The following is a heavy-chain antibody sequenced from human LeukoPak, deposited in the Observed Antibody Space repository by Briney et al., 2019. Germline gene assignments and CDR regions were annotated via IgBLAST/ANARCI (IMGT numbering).Heavy chain of an antibody. D-gene: IGHD6-13*01. CDR1: GFTFSSYA. J-gene: IGHJ4*02. Sequence: GGSLRLSGAASGFTFSSYAMHWVRQAPGKGLEYVSAISSNGGSTYYANSVKGRFTISRDNSKNTLYLQMGSLRAEDMAVYYCARLVAAAGIDYWGQGTLVTVSS. V-gene: IGHV3-64*01. CDR2: ISSNGGST. CDR3: ARLVAAAGIDY.